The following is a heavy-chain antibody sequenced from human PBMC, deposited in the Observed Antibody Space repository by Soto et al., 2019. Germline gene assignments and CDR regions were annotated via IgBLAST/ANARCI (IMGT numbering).Heavy chain of an antibody. Sequence: QVQLVQSGAEVKKPGASVKGSFKAPGYTFSSYGISWVRQDLGQGLEWMGGISAYNGNTKYAQTIQGRVTMTTDTSTSTAYMELRSLRADDTAVYYCVRDSPPVDYWGQGTLVTVSS. CDR1: GYTFSSYG. V-gene: IGHV1-18*01. CDR2: ISAYNGNT. CDR3: VRDSPPVDY. J-gene: IGHJ4*02.